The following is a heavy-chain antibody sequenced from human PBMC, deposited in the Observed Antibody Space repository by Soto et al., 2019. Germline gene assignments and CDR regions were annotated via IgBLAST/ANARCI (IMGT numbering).Heavy chain of an antibody. CDR1: GYTFIGYY. V-gene: IGHV1-2*02. CDR3: ARDGIAAAGTSWFDP. CDR2: INPNSGDT. Sequence: ASVKVSCRASGYTFIGYYIHWVRQAPGQGLEWMGWINPNSGDTKYSQKFQGRVTITTDTSASTAYMELSSLRSEDTAVYYCARDGIAAAGTSWFDPWGQGTLVTSPQ. J-gene: IGHJ5*02. D-gene: IGHD6-13*01.